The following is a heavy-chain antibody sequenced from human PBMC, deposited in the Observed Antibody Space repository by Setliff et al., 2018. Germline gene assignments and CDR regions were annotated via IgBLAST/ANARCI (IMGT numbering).Heavy chain of an antibody. D-gene: IGHD6-6*01. Sequence: PSETLSLTCAVYGDSFSDYYWSWIRQPPGKGREWIEEINHRGSTNYSTSLRSRVTISVDTPNNQFSLKLSSVTAADTAVFYCARGYAARVGFGNWFDPWGQGTLVTVSS. J-gene: IGHJ5*02. CDR2: INHRGST. CDR3: ARGYAARVGFGNWFDP. V-gene: IGHV4-34*01. CDR1: GDSFSDYY.